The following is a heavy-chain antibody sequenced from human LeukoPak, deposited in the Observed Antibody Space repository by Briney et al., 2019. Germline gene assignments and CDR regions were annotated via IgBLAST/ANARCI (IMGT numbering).Heavy chain of an antibody. J-gene: IGHJ4*02. CDR2: IYYSGST. V-gene: IGHV4-59*08. CDR1: GGTISSYY. Sequence: PSETLSLTCTVSGGTISSYYWSWIRQPPGKGLEWIGYIYYSGSTNYNPSLKRRFTISVDTSKNQFSLKLSSVTAADTAVYYCARRDGAVAGEYYFDYWGQGTLVTVSS. CDR3: ARRDGAVAGEYYFDY. D-gene: IGHD6-19*01.